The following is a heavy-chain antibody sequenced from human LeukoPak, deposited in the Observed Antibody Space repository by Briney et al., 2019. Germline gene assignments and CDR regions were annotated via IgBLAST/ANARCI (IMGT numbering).Heavy chain of an antibody. CDR2: ISYDGSNK. D-gene: IGHD6-19*01. V-gene: IGHV3-30*18. J-gene: IGHJ6*02. CDR3: AKEMMGDKWLTGSYYGMDV. CDR1: GFTFSSYG. Sequence: TGGSLRLSCAASGFTFSSYGMHWVRQAPGKGLEWVAVISYDGSNKYYADSVKGRFTISRDNSKNTLYLQMNSLRAEDTAVYYCAKEMMGDKWLTGSYYGMDVWGQGTTVTVSS.